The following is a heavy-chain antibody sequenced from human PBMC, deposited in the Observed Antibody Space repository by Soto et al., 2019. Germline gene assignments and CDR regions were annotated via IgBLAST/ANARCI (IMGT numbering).Heavy chain of an antibody. CDR2: IWYDGSNK. V-gene: IGHV3-33*01. D-gene: IGHD4-17*01. CDR3: ARDRDDYVNGDYYYYYGMDV. CDR1: GFTFSSYG. J-gene: IGHJ6*02. Sequence: PGGSLRLSCAASGFTFSSYGMHWVRQAPGKGLEWVAVIWYDGSNKYYADSVKGRFTISRDNSKNTLYLQMNSLRAEDTAVYYCARDRDDYVNGDYYYYYGMDVWGQGTTVTVSS.